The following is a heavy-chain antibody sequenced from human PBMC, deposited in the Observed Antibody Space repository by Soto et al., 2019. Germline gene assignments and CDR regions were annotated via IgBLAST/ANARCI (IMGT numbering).Heavy chain of an antibody. D-gene: IGHD2-21*02. Sequence: ASVKVSCKASGETFTSYGISWVRQAPGQGLEWMGWISAYNGNTNYAQKLQGRVTMTTDTSTSTAYMELRSLRSDDTAVYYCARDLRAVVTPVDYYYYGMDVWGQGTTVTVSS. CDR2: ISAYNGNT. CDR3: ARDLRAVVTPVDYYYYGMDV. V-gene: IGHV1-18*01. J-gene: IGHJ6*02. CDR1: GETFTSYG.